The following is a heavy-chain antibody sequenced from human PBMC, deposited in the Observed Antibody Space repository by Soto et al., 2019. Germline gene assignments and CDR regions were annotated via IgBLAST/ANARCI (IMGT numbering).Heavy chain of an antibody. CDR3: ARAVTGTPDY. D-gene: IGHD1-7*01. V-gene: IGHV3-7*01. J-gene: IGHJ4*02. CDR2: IKQDGSEK. Sequence: EVQLVESGGGLVQPGGSLRLSCATSGFTISNFWMTWVRQAPGKGLEWVANIKQDGSEKYYVDSVKGRFTISRDNAKNSLYLHMNSLRAEDTAVYYCARAVTGTPDYWGQGTLVTVSS. CDR1: GFTISNFW.